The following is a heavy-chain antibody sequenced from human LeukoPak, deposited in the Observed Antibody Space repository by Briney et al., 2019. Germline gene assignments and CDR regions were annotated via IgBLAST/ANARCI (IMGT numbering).Heavy chain of an antibody. D-gene: IGHD2-15*01. CDR2: ISGSVRTT. CDR1: GIAFSNHA. J-gene: IGHJ4*02. CDR3: AKNVVVKRYIDY. V-gene: IGHV3-23*01. Sequence: PGRSLRLSCAASGIAFSNHAMSWVPQTPGEGQQWVSVISGSVRTTEYADSAKGRFTFSRANSKTTLSLQMHILSVEAPPLNYCAKNVVVKRYIDYWGQGTLVTVSS.